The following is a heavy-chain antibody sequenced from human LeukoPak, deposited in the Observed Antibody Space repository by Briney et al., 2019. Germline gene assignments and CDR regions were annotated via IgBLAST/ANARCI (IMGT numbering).Heavy chain of an antibody. V-gene: IGHV3-21*01. CDR3: ARVSRYQLPAHSPELDT. CDR2: ISSSSSYI. J-gene: IGHJ5*02. Sequence: PGGSLRLSCAASGFTFSSYSMNWVRQAPGKGLEWVSSISSSSSYIYYADSMKGRFTISRDNAKNSLYLQMNSLRAEDTAVYYCARVSRYQLPAHSPELDTWGQGTLVTVSS. CDR1: GFTFSSYS. D-gene: IGHD2-2*01.